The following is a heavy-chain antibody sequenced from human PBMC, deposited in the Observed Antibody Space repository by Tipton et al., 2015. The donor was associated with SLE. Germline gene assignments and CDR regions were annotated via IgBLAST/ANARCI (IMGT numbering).Heavy chain of an antibody. J-gene: IGHJ3*02. CDR2: IYTSGST. Sequence: LRLSCTVSGGSISSSSYYWGWIRQPPGKGLEWIGYIYTSGSTNYNPSLKSRVTISVDTSKNQFSLKLSSVTAADTAVYYCARESAITMVRGAVDIWGQGTMVTVSS. V-gene: IGHV4-61*05. CDR1: GGSISSSSYY. CDR3: ARESAITMVRGAVDI. D-gene: IGHD3-10*01.